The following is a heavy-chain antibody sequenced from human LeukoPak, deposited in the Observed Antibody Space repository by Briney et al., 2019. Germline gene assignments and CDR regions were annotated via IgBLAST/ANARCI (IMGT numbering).Heavy chain of an antibody. CDR3: ARLGSGYCSSTSCYEFDY. CDR2: IYPGDSDT. V-gene: IGHV5-51*01. Sequence: GESLKISCKGSGYSFTSYWIGWVRQMPGKGLEWMGIIYPGDSDTRYSPSFQGQVTISADKSISTAYLQWSSPKASDTAMYYCARLGSGYCSSTSCYEFDYWGQGTLVTVSS. J-gene: IGHJ4*02. D-gene: IGHD2-2*01. CDR1: GYSFTSYW.